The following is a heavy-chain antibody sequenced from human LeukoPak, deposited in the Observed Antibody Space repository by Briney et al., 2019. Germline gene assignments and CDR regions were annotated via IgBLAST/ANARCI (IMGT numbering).Heavy chain of an antibody. CDR1: GGSISGSSYY. D-gene: IGHD5-18*01. V-gene: IGHV4-39*07. CDR2: IYYSGST. J-gene: IGHJ2*01. Sequence: TSSETLSLTCTVSGGSISGSSYYWGWIRQPPGKGLEWIGSIYYSGSTYYNPSLKSRVTISVDTSKNQFSLKLSSVTAAGTAVYYCASTLSWAAMVKFDLWGRGTLVTVSS. CDR3: ASTLSWAAMVKFDL.